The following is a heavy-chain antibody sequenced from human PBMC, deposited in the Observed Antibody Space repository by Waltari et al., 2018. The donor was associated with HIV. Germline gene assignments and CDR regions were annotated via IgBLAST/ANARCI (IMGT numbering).Heavy chain of an antibody. J-gene: IGHJ3*02. D-gene: IGHD1-26*01. CDR1: GFTFSSYA. Sequence: EVQLLESGGGLVQPGGSLRLSCAASGFTFSSYAMSWVRQAPGKGLEWVSAISGRGGITYYAYSVKGRFTISRDNSKNTLYLQMNSLRAEDTAVYYCAKDPEWERRHDAFDIWGQGTMVTVSS. CDR3: AKDPEWERRHDAFDI. CDR2: ISGRGGIT. V-gene: IGHV3-23*01.